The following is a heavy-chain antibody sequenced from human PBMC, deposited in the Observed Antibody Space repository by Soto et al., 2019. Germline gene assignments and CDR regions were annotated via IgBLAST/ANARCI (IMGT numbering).Heavy chain of an antibody. CDR2: ISSSGTYI. Sequence: GGSLRLSCETSGFPFGIYTMNWVRQAPGKGLEWVSSISSSGTYIDYADSVEGRFAISRDDAKNSAFLEMTSLRVDDTAVYYCAREGNYYEFWGQGTLVTSPQ. J-gene: IGHJ4*02. CDR1: GFPFGIYT. V-gene: IGHV3-21*01. D-gene: IGHD3-10*01. CDR3: AREGNYYEF.